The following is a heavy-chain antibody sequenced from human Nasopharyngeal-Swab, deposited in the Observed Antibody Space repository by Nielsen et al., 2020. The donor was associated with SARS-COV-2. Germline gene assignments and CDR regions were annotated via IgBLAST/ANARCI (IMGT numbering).Heavy chain of an antibody. D-gene: IGHD3-3*01. V-gene: IGHV3-30*02. J-gene: IGHJ4*02. Sequence: GGALKISCAASGFPFSSYGMHWVRQAPGKGLEWVAFIRYDGSNKYYAASVKGRFTISRDNSKNTLYLQMNSLRAEDTAVYYCAKEAGFWSGYYTYFDYWGQGTLVTVSS. CDR3: AKEAGFWSGYYTYFDY. CDR1: GFPFSSYG. CDR2: IRYDGSNK.